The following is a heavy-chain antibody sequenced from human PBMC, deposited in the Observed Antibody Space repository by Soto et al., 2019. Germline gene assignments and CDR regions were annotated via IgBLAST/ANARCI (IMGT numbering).Heavy chain of an antibody. D-gene: IGHD3-16*01. CDR1: GYTFAKYY. J-gene: IGHJ3*01. CDR2: INPSGDNT. V-gene: IGHV1-46*03. CDR3: ARARRADRGDEDFDL. Sequence: QVLLVQSGAEVKKPGASVKVSCKASGYTFAKYYMHWVRQAPGQRLAWMGLINPSGDNTSYEQKFEGSVTMTSDTSTNAPCRRLSSLLSDDADVYYCARARRADRGDEDFDLWGQGTMLTLSS.